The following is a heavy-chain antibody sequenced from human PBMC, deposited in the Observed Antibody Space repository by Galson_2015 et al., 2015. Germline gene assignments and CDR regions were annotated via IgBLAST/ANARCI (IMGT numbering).Heavy chain of an antibody. V-gene: IGHV3-30*18. D-gene: IGHD3-9*01. CDR3: AKDWSQLRYFDWLS. J-gene: IGHJ5*02. CDR1: GFTFSRYG. CDR2: ISYGGSNK. Sequence: TRRLSCATSGFTFSRYGMHWVRQAPGMGLEWAAAISYGGSNKYYADSVKGRFTISRDNSKNTLYLQMNSLRAEDTAVYYCAKDWSQLRYFDWLSWGQGTLVTVSS.